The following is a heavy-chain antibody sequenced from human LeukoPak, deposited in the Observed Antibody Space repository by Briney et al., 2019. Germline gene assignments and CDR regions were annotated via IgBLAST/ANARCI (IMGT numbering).Heavy chain of an antibody. CDR1: GGTFSSYA. Sequence: ASVKVSRKASGGTFSSYAISWVRQAPEQGLEWMGGIIPIFGTANYAQKFQGRVTITADESTSTAYMELSSLRSEDTAVYYCARDPLSSGWYFGNWFDPWGQGTLVTVSS. V-gene: IGHV1-69*01. CDR2: IIPIFGTA. D-gene: IGHD6-19*01. CDR3: ARDPLSSGWYFGNWFDP. J-gene: IGHJ5*02.